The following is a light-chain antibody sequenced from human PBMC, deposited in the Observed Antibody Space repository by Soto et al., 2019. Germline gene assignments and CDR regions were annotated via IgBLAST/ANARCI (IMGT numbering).Light chain of an antibody. CDR1: KLGDKF. CDR3: QAWDSSTAV. Sequence: SYELTQPTSMSVSPGQTARITCSGDKLGDKFAFWYQQKPRQSPVLVIYQDTKRPSGIPERFSGSNSGNTATLTISGTQAMDEADYYCQAWDSSTAVFGGGTKLTVL. V-gene: IGLV3-1*01. J-gene: IGLJ2*01. CDR2: QDT.